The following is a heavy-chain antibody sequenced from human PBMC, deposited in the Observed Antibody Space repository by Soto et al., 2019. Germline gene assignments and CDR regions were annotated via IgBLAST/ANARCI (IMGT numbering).Heavy chain of an antibody. Sequence: QVQLQESGPGLVKPSQTLSLTCTVSGGSISSGDYYWSWIRQPPGKGLEWIGYIYYSGSTYYNPSLQSRVTISVDPSKNQVSLKLSSVAAADPAVYYCARAGLGWSYNRFDPWGQGTLVTVSP. CDR2: IYYSGST. CDR3: ARAGLGWSYNRFDP. D-gene: IGHD3-3*01. V-gene: IGHV4-30-4*01. CDR1: GGSISSGDYY. J-gene: IGHJ5*02.